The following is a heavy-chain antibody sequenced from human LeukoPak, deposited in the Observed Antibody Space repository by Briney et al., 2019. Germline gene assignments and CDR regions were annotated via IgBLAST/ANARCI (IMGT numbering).Heavy chain of an antibody. J-gene: IGHJ6*02. V-gene: IGHV1-18*01. CDR1: GYTFTSYG. CDR3: ARDGPLLRYFDWLPVDYYYGMDV. CDR2: ISASNGNT. Sequence: ASLKVSCKPSGYTFTSYGISWVRQAPGQRLEWMGWISASNGNTNYAQKLQGRVTITKDTSTSTANMELRSLRSDDAAVYYCARDGPLLRYFDWLPVDYYYGMDVWGQGTTVTVSS. D-gene: IGHD3-9*01.